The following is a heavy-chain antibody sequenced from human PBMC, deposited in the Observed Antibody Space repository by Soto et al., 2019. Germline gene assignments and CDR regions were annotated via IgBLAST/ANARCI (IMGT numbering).Heavy chain of an antibody. CDR2: ISGTGDGT. CDR3: AGLGYSSQDF. V-gene: IGHV3-23*01. D-gene: IGHD5-18*01. J-gene: IGHJ4*02. Sequence: GTLRLSCSASGCTLRSFALNWVRQAPGKGLEWVSAISGTGDGTDYVDSVKGRFTDSRDNSKNTLHLLMNSLRAEDTAVYYCAGLGYSSQDFWGQGTLVTVPS. CDR1: GCTLRSFA.